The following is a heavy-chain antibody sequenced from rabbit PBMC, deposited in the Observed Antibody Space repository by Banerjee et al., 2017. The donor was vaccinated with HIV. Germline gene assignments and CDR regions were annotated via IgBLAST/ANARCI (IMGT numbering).Heavy chain of an antibody. J-gene: IGHJ4*01. D-gene: IGHD4-2*01. CDR1: GFSFSGSYW. CDR3: ASARAGYAGDAFKL. Sequence: QEQLEESGGDLVKPEGSLTLTCTASGFSFSGSYWICWVRQAPGKGLEWIGCIYTGSGSTYYASWAKGRFTISKTSSTTVTLQMTNLTAADTATYFCASARAGYAGDAFKLWGPGTLVTVS. V-gene: IGHV1S45*01. CDR2: IYTGSGST.